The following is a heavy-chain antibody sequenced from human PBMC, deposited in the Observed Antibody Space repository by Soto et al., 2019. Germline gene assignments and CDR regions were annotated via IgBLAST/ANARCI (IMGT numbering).Heavy chain of an antibody. V-gene: IGHV3-30*18. Sequence: GGSLRLSCAASGFTFSSYGMHWVRQAPGKGLEWVAVISYDGSNKYYADSVKGRFTISRDNSKNTLYLQMNSLRAEDTAVYYCAKDRIVATTDAFDIWGQGTMVTVSS. D-gene: IGHD5-12*01. J-gene: IGHJ3*02. CDR3: AKDRIVATTDAFDI. CDR1: GFTFSSYG. CDR2: ISYDGSNK.